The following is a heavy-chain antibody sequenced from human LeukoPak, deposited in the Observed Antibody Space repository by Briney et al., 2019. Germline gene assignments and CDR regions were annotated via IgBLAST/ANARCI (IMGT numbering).Heavy chain of an antibody. CDR1: GYTFTGYY. Sequence: ASVKVSCKASGYTFTGYYMHWVRQAPGQGLEGMGWINPNSGGTNYAQKFQGRVTMTRDTSISTAYMELSRLRSDDTAVYYCARGESWIQLWLTDYWGQGTLVTVSS. V-gene: IGHV1-2*02. J-gene: IGHJ4*02. CDR2: INPNSGGT. D-gene: IGHD5-18*01. CDR3: ARGESWIQLWLTDY.